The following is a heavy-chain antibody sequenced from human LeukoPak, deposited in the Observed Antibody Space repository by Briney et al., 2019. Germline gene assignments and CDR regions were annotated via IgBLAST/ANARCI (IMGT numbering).Heavy chain of an antibody. Sequence: SETLSLTCTVSGGSISSSSYYWGWIRQPPGKGLEWIGSIYYSRSTYYNPSLKSRVTISVDTSKNEFALKLSPVTAADTAVYDCARDPIVATISGYWGQGTLVTVSS. CDR2: IYYSRST. CDR1: GGSISSSSYY. V-gene: IGHV4-39*06. D-gene: IGHD5-12*01. CDR3: ARDPIVATISGY. J-gene: IGHJ4*02.